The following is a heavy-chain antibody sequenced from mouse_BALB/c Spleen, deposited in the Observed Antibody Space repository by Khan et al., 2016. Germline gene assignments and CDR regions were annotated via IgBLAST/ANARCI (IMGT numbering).Heavy chain of an antibody. V-gene: IGHV4-1*02. D-gene: IGHD1-1*01. Sequence: EVKLLESGGGLVQPGASLKLSCAASGFDFSRYWMSWVRQAPGKGLEWIGEINPDSSKTNYTPTLKDKSIISRDNAKNTQYLQMSKVTSEDTALYYCARRGYYVSIDNWGQGTSVTVSS. CDR2: INPDSSKT. CDR1: GFDFSRYW. CDR3: ARRGYYVSIDN. J-gene: IGHJ4*01.